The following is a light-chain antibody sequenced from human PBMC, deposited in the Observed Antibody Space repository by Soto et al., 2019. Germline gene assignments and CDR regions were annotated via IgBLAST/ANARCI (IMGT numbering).Light chain of an antibody. CDR1: QSVSSN. V-gene: IGKV3-20*01. Sequence: EIVLTQSPGTLSVSPGERATLSCRASQSVSSNLAWYQQKPGQAPRLLIYGASTRATGIPARFSGSGSGTEFTLTISRLEHEDIAVYYCQQYCSSLTFGQGTRLE. CDR3: QQYCSSLT. CDR2: GAS. J-gene: IGKJ5*01.